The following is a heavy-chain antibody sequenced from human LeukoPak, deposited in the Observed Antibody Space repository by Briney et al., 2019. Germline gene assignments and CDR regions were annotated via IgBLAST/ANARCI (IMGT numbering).Heavy chain of an antibody. CDR2: IYSSGST. Sequence: SETLSLTCTVSGGSISSYYWSWIRQPAGKGLEWIGRIYSSGSTNYDPSLKSRVTMSVDTSKNQSSLKLSSVTAADTAVYYCARGQYHLLYWYFDLWGRGTLVTVSS. J-gene: IGHJ2*01. CDR1: GGSISSYY. CDR3: ARGQYHLLYWYFDL. V-gene: IGHV4-4*07. D-gene: IGHD2-2*01.